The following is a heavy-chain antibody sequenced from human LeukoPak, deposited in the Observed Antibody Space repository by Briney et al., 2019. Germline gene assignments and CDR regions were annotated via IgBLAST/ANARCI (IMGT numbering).Heavy chain of an antibody. D-gene: IGHD4-17*01. CDR2: NYYSGST. J-gene: IGHJ4*02. CDR1: GGSISSSSYY. Sequence: SETLSLTCTVSGGSISSSSYYWGWIRQPPGKGLEWIGSNYYSGSTYYNPSLKSRVTISVDTSKNQFSLKLSSVTAADTAVYYCARLRDYGDLPLLVDYWGQGTLVTVSS. V-gene: IGHV4-39*01. CDR3: ARLRDYGDLPLLVDY.